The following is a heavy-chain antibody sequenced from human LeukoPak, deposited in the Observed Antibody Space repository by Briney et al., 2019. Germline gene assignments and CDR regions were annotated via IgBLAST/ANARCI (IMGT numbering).Heavy chain of an antibody. V-gene: IGHV3-11*04. CDR2: IDSRDNTI. D-gene: IGHD5-12*01. J-gene: IGHJ1*01. CDR3: AKSRERWLLEGLYFQF. CDR1: GFPFSYFQ. Sequence: GGSLRLSCEGSGFPFSYFQMSWVRQVPGKGLEWVSFIDSRDNTIYYADSVKGRFTISRDNSKNTVYLQMRSLRVEDTAVYYCAKSRERWLLEGLYFQFGGQGTLVTVSS.